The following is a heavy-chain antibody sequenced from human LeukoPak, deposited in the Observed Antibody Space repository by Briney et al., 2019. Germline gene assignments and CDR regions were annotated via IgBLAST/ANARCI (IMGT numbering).Heavy chain of an antibody. CDR1: GFTFSSYS. Sequence: GRSLRLSCAASGFTFSSYSMNWVRQAPGKGLEWVSSISSSSSYIYYADSVKGRFTISRDNAKNSLYLQMNSLRAEDTAVYYCARSIAAAGTPWTQAEYFQHWGQGTLVTVSS. D-gene: IGHD6-13*01. J-gene: IGHJ1*01. CDR3: ARSIAAAGTPWTQAEYFQH. CDR2: ISSSSSYI. V-gene: IGHV3-21*01.